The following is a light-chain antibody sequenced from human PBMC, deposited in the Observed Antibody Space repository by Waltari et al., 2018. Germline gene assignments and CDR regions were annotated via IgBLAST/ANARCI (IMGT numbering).Light chain of an antibody. CDR1: QSIKSW. J-gene: IGKJ1*01. V-gene: IGKV1-5*03. CDR2: KAS. Sequence: DIQMTQSPSTLSASVGDTGTITCRASQSIKSWLAWYQQKPGKAPNLLIYKASSLESGVPSRFSGSGSGTEFTLTITSLQPDDFAVYYCQQYQTYWTFGQGTKVEIK. CDR3: QQYQTYWT.